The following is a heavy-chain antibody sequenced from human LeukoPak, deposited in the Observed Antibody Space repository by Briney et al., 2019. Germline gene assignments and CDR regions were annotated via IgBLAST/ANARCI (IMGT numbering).Heavy chain of an antibody. D-gene: IGHD1-26*01. J-gene: IGHJ4*02. V-gene: IGHV3-23*01. CDR1: GFTFSSYA. Sequence: GGSLILSCAASGFTFSSYAMSWVRQAPGKGLEWVSAISGSGGSTYYADSVKGRFTISRDNSKNTLYLQMNSLRAEDTAVYYCANALGSPSFFGYWGQGTLVTVSS. CDR3: ANALGSPSFFGY. CDR2: ISGSGGST.